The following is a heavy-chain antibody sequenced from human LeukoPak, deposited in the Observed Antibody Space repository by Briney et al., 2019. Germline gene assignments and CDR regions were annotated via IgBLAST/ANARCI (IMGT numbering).Heavy chain of an antibody. V-gene: IGHV3-30*18. Sequence: GESLRLSCAASGFTFSSYGMHWVRQAPGKGLEWVAVISYDGSNKYYADSVKGRFTISRDNSKNTLYLQMNSLRAEDTAVYYCAKDINADYWGQGTLVTVSS. CDR1: GFTFSSYG. D-gene: IGHD1-14*01. CDR2: ISYDGSNK. CDR3: AKDINADY. J-gene: IGHJ4*02.